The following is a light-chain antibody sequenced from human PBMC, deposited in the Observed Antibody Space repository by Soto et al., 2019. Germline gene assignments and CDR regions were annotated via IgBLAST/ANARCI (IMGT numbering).Light chain of an antibody. V-gene: IGKV3-20*01. CDR1: QSVSSSY. Sequence: EIVLTQSPGTLSLSPGERATLSCRASQSVSSSYLAWYQQKTGQAPRPLIYGASSRAIGIPDRFSGSGSGTDITLTISRLEPEDFAVYYLQQYGRSPWKFGQGAKVEIK. J-gene: IGKJ1*01. CDR3: QQYGRSPWK. CDR2: GAS.